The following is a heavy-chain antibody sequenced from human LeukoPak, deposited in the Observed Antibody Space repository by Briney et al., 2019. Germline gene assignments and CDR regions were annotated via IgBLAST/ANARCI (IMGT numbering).Heavy chain of an antibody. CDR3: AKGYSSSSSFDY. Sequence: GGSLRLSCAASGFTLSSHAMNWARQAPGKGLEWVSAISASGGTTYYADSVKGRFTISRDNSKNTLYLEMNSLRAEDTAIYYCAKGYSSSSSFDYWGQGTLVTVSS. V-gene: IGHV3-23*01. D-gene: IGHD6-6*01. CDR2: ISASGGTT. CDR1: GFTLSSHA. J-gene: IGHJ4*02.